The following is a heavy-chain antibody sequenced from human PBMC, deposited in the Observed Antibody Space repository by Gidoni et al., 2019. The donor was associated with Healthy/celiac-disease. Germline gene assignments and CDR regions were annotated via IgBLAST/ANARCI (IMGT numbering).Heavy chain of an antibody. V-gene: IGHV4-39*01. D-gene: IGHD2-8*02. CDR2: SYYSGST. Sequence: QLQLQESGPGLVKPSETLSLTCTVSGGYISSRSSYWGWIRQPPGKGLEWIGSSYYSGSTYYNPSLKSRVTISVDTSKNQFSLKLSSVTAADTAVYYCARLSGVLANYYYYGMDVWGQGTTVTVSS. CDR1: GGYISSRSSY. J-gene: IGHJ6*02. CDR3: ARLSGVLANYYYYGMDV.